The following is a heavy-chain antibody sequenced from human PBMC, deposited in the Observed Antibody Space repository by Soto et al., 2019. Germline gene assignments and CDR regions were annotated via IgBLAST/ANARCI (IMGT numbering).Heavy chain of an antibody. V-gene: IGHV3-23*01. Sequence: EVQLLESGGGLVQPGGSLRLSCAASGFTFSSYAMSWVRQAPGKGLEWVSAISGSGDSTYYADSVRGRFTISRDNSRNTLFLQMNSLRAEDTAVYYCAKPPLGVHGPGPEYYHYAMDVWGQGTTVTVSS. D-gene: IGHD1-1*01. CDR1: GFTFSSYA. J-gene: IGHJ6*02. CDR2: ISGSGDST. CDR3: AKPPLGVHGPGPEYYHYAMDV.